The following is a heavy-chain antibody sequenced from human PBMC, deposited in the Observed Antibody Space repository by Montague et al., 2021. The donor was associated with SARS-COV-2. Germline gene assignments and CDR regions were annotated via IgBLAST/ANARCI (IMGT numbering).Heavy chain of an antibody. CDR3: VRPGGSESHWFDR. CDR1: GASLFSSSYY. V-gene: IGHV4-39*01. CDR2: VYYNGNT. Sequence: SETLSLTCTVSGASLFSSSYYRGWIRQPPGKGLEWIGSVYYNGNTNYNPSLKSRVTISLDTSENQISLNLDSVTAADTAVYHCVRPGGSESHWFDRWGQGTLVTVSS. D-gene: IGHD3-10*01. J-gene: IGHJ5*02.